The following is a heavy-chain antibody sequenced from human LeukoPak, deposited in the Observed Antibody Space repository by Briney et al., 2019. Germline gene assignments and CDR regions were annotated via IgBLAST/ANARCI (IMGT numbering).Heavy chain of an antibody. CDR1: GYTFTGCY. Sequence: ASVKVSCKASGYTFTGCYMHWVRQAPGQGLEWMGWINPNSGGTNYAQKFPGRVTMNRDTSISTAYMELSRLRSDDKAVYYCARSPPWYLDYWGQGTLVTVSS. D-gene: IGHD6-13*01. CDR3: ARSPPWYLDY. CDR2: INPNSGGT. V-gene: IGHV1-2*02. J-gene: IGHJ4*02.